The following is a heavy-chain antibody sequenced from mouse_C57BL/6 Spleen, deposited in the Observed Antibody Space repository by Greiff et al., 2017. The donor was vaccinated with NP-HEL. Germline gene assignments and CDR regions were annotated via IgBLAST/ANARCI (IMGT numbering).Heavy chain of an antibody. J-gene: IGHJ1*03. Sequence: VQLQQPGAELVKPGASVKLSCKASGYTFTSYWMQWVKQRPGQGLEWIGEIDPSDSYTNYNQKFKGKATLTVDTSSSTAYMQLSSLTSEDSAVYYFARRTGTDWYFDVWGTGTTVTVSS. D-gene: IGHD4-1*01. CDR2: IDPSDSYT. CDR1: GYTFTSYW. V-gene: IGHV1-50*01. CDR3: ARRTGTDWYFDV.